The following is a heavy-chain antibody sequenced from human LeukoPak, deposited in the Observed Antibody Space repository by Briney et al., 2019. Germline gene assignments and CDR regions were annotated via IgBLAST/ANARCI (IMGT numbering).Heavy chain of an antibody. CDR1: GGSISSYY. D-gene: IGHD3-22*01. V-gene: IGHV4-59*01. J-gene: IGHJ4*02. Sequence: ASETLSLTCTVSGGSISSYYWSWIRQPPGKGLEWIGYIYYSGSTNYNPSLKSRVTISVDTSKNQFSLKLSSVTAADTAVYYCARAPSSYYYESSALFDYWGQGTLVTVSS. CDR2: IYYSGST. CDR3: ARAPSSYYYESSALFDY.